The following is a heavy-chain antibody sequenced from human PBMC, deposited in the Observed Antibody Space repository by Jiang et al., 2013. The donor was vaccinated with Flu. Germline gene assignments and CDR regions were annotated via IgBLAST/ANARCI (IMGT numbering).Heavy chain of an antibody. Sequence: SGAEVKKPGASVRVSCKTSGYTFSNYRISWVRQAPGQGLEWMGWTSPYNGDTNYAQTFQGRVTMTTDTSTSTAYMELRSLGSDDTAFYYCARDQDRAIAARLEHSYWGQGTLVTVSS. D-gene: IGHD6-6*01. CDR3: ARDQDRAIAARLEHSY. V-gene: IGHV1-18*01. J-gene: IGHJ4*02. CDR1: GYTFSNYR. CDR2: TSPYNGDT.